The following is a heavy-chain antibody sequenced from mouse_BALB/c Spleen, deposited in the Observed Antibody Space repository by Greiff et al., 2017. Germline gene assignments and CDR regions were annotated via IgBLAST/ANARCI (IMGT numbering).Heavy chain of an antibody. CDR2: INPSTGYT. J-gene: IGHJ4*01. Sequence: QVQLQQSGAELAKPGASVKMSCKASGYTFTSYWMHWVKQRPGQGLEWIGYINPSTGYTEYNQKFKDKATLTADKSSSTAYMQLSSLTSEDSAVYYCTRENLLGDAMDYWGQGTSVTVSS. CDR1: GYTFTSYW. CDR3: TRENLLGDAMDY. D-gene: IGHD5-2*01. V-gene: IGHV1-7*01.